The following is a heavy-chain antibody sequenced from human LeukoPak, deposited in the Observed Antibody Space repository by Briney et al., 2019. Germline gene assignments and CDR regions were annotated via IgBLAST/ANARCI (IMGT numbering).Heavy chain of an antibody. CDR2: IYDDNT. V-gene: IGHV3-23*01. CDR1: GFTVSAYA. Sequence: QSGVSLRLSCAASGFTVSAYAMAWVRQAPGKGLEWVSTIYDDNTYYADSVKGRFAISRDNSKNTLYLQMNSLRAEDTAVYYCAKDIVVVPAASNWFDPWGQGTLVTVSS. CDR3: AKDIVVVPAASNWFDP. D-gene: IGHD2-2*01. J-gene: IGHJ5*02.